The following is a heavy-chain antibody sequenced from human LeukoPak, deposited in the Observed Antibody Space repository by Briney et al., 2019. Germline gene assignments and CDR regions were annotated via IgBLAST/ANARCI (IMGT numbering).Heavy chain of an antibody. D-gene: IGHD3-22*01. J-gene: IGHJ4*02. CDR3: GKGDSSGYQPPDY. CDR1: GFTFDDYA. Sequence: GRSLRLSCAASGFTFDDYAMHWVRQAPGKGLEWVSGISWNSGSIGYADSVKGRFTISRDNAKNSLYLQMNSLRAEDTALYYCGKGDSSGYQPPDYWGQGTLVTVSS. CDR2: ISWNSGSI. V-gene: IGHV3-9*01.